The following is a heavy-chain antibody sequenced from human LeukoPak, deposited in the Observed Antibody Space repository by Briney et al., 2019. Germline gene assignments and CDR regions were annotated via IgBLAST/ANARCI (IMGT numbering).Heavy chain of an antibody. CDR3: VKERGPFDAFDI. CDR1: GFTFSTYG. CDR2: IWSDGNNK. J-gene: IGHJ3*02. Sequence: PGRSLRLSCAATGFTFSTYGMHWVRQAPGKGLEWVAVIWSDGNNKFYADSAKGRFTFSRDNSRNTLSLQMNSLRAENTAVYYCVKERGPFDAFDIWGQGTMVTVSS. V-gene: IGHV3-33*02.